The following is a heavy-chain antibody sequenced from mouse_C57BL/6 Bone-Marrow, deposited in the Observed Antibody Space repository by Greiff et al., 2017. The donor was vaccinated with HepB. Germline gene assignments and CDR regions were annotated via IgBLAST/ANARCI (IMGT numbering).Heavy chain of an antibody. V-gene: IGHV5-4*01. CDR1: GFTFSSYA. CDR2: ISDGGSYT. J-gene: IGHJ3*01. CDR3: ARERGNSTWFAY. D-gene: IGHD2-1*01. Sequence: EVQGVESGGGLVKPGGSLKLSCAASGFTFSSYAMSWVRQTPEKRLEWVATISDGGSYTYYPDNLKGRFTISRDNAKNNLYLQMSHLKSEDTARYYCARERGNSTWFAYWGQGTLVTVSA.